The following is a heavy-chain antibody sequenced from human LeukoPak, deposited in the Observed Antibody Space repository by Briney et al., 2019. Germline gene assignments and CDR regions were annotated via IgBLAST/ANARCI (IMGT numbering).Heavy chain of an antibody. J-gene: IGHJ4*02. V-gene: IGHV3-7*01. CDR3: ARIYISSWYMDY. D-gene: IGHD6-13*01. Sequence: GSLRLSCAASGFTFRSYCMSWVRQAPGKGLEWVANIKQDGSEKYYVDSVKGRFTISRDNAKNSLYLQMNSLRAEDTAVYYCARIYISSWYMDYWGQGTLVTVSS. CDR2: IKQDGSEK. CDR1: GFTFRSYC.